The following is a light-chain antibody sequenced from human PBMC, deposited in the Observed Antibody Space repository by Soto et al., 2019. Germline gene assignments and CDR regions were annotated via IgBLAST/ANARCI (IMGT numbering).Light chain of an antibody. CDR3: QHYGTSAIT. CDR2: DTS. Sequence: EIVMTQSPATLSVSPGERATLSCRASPSVGSNLAWYQQKPGQAPRLLIYDTSTRASGVPDRFSGSGSGTEFTLTISRLEPEDFAVYYCQHYGTSAITFGQGTRLEIK. V-gene: IGKV3D-15*01. J-gene: IGKJ5*01. CDR1: PSVGSN.